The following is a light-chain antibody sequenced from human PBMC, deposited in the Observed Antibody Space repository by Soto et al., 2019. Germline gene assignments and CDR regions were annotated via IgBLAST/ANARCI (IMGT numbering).Light chain of an antibody. V-gene: IGKV3-20*01. J-gene: IGKJ1*01. CDR1: QAIAGSY. CDR3: QLSTT. CDR2: GTS. Sequence: EIVLTQSPGTLSLSPGERATLSCRASQAIAGSYLARYQHQLGQAPRLLIYGTSNRATGIPDRFTGSGSGTDFSLTISRLEPEDFAVYYCQLSTTFGQGTKVEMK.